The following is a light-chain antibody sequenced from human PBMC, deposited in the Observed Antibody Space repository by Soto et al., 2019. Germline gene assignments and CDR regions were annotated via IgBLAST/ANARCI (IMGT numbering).Light chain of an antibody. J-gene: IGKJ5*01. V-gene: IGKV3-20*01. Sequence: IVWTQSPGILSLSQGERASLSCGASQSISSSFLAWYQQKPGQAPRLLIYGASSRATGIPDRFSGTGSETDFTLTISRLEPEDFAVYYCQQYDNSPITFGQRTRLEI. CDR3: QQYDNSPIT. CDR2: GAS. CDR1: QSISSSF.